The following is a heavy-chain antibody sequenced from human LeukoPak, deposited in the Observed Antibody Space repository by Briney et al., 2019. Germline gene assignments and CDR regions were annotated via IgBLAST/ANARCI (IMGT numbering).Heavy chain of an antibody. CDR2: INYSGST. Sequence: KPSETLSLTCTVSGGSISSSSYYWGWIRQPPGKGLEGIGSINYSGSTYSNPSLKRRVTISGDTPKNQVSLKLSSGTDEDTAVYYCARLPRTSNGREIFWGQGTLVTVSS. V-gene: IGHV4-39*01. D-gene: IGHD2-2*01. J-gene: IGHJ4*02. CDR1: GGSISSSSYY. CDR3: ARLPRTSNGREIF.